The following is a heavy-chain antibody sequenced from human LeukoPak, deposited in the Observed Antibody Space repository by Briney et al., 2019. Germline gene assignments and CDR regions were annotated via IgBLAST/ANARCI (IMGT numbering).Heavy chain of an antibody. CDR1: GITFTNAW. CDR3: STGYGGGWYSQTGDH. Sequence: GESLRLSCAAYGITFTNAWMSWVRQAPGKGLEWIGLIKSKTFDGTTDYAAPVTGRFTISRDDSRDTVYLQMDSLTTEDTGVYYCSTGYGGGWYSQTGDHRGQGTLVTVSP. CDR2: IKSKTFDGTT. V-gene: IGHV3-15*05. J-gene: IGHJ4*02. D-gene: IGHD6-19*01.